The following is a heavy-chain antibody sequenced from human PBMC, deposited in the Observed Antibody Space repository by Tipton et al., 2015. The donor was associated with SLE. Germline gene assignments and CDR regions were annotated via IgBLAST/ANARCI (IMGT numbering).Heavy chain of an antibody. V-gene: IGHV4-59*12. J-gene: IGHJ4*02. CDR2: IYYSGST. Sequence: TLSLTCTVSGGSISSFYWSWIRQPPGKGLEWIGYIYYSGSTNYNPSLKSRVTISVDTSKNQFSLNLNPVTAADTAVYYCVKDRRAAGYFDYWGQGTLVTVSS. CDR1: GGSISSFY. CDR3: VKDRRAAGYFDY. D-gene: IGHD6-25*01.